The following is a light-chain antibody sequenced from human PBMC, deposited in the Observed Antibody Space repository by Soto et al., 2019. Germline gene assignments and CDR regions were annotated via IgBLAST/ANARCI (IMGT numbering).Light chain of an antibody. V-gene: IGLV2-14*03. CDR2: DVS. J-gene: IGLJ1*01. Sequence: QSVLTQPASVSGSPGQSITISCTGTSSDVGGYNYVSWYQQHPGKAPKLMIYDVSDRPSGVSNRFSGSKSVNTASLTISGLQAEDEADYYCSSYTSSESYVFGTGTKLTVL. CDR1: SSDVGGYNY. CDR3: SSYTSSESYV.